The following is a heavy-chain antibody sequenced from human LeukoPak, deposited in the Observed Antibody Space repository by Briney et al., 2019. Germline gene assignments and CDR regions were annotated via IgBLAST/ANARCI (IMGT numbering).Heavy chain of an antibody. Sequence: GGSLRLSCAASGFTFSSYGMHWVRQAPGKGLEWVAFIRYDGSNKYYADSVKGRFTISRDNSKNTLYLQMNSLRAEDTAVYYCAKDGGIGAAGSTPHDAFDIWGQGTMVSVSS. D-gene: IGHD6-13*01. CDR1: GFTFSSYG. J-gene: IGHJ3*02. V-gene: IGHV3-30*02. CDR3: AKDGGIGAAGSTPHDAFDI. CDR2: IRYDGSNK.